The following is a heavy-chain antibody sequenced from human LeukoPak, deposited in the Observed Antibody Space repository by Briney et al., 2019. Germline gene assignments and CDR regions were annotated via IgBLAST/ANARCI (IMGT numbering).Heavy chain of an antibody. Sequence: GGSLRLSCAASGFTFSTYGMHWVRQAPGKGLEWVAFIRYDGRNKYYADSVKGRFTISRDNSKNTLCLQMNSLRAEDTAVYYCPKEIWPTVTTPGHTHFDYWGQGTLVTVSS. CDR1: GFTFSTYG. J-gene: IGHJ4*02. CDR3: PKEIWPTVTTPGHTHFDY. D-gene: IGHD4-17*01. CDR2: IRYDGRNK. V-gene: IGHV3-30*02.